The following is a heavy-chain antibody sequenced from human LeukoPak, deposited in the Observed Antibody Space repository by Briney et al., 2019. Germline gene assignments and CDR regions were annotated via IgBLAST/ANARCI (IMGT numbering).Heavy chain of an antibody. Sequence: SETLSLTCNVSGYSISNGYYWGWIRQPPGKGLEWTATISHSGNTYYNPSLKSRVIISMDTSKNRFSLRLNSVTAADTAVYYCARLGVIGRTFDYWGQGTLVTVSS. D-gene: IGHD2-21*01. CDR1: GYSISNGYY. CDR2: ISHSGNT. V-gene: IGHV4-38-2*02. J-gene: IGHJ4*02. CDR3: ARLGVIGRTFDY.